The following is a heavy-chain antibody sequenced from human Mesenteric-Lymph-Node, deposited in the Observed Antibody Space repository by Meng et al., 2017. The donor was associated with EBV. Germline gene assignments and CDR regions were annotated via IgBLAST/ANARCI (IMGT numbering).Heavy chain of an antibody. CDR3: RVWLSGLDSDY. J-gene: IGHJ4*02. Sequence: EVQPVGAGGDLIQPGGSRRLSCAASGFIVSSNEMSWVRQAPGKGLEWVSVVYGGTTAYYADSVRGRFIISTDSSKNTLYLQMNSLRADDTAVYFCRVWLSGLDSDYWGQGTLVTVSS. CDR2: VYGGTTA. D-gene: IGHD3-22*01. V-gene: IGHV3-53*01. CDR1: GFIVSSNE.